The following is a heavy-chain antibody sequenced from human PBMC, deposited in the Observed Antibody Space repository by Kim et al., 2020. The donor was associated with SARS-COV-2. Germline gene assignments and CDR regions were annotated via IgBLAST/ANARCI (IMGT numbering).Heavy chain of an antibody. CDR3: AKVWAAARQTSDYYYGMDV. D-gene: IGHD6-13*01. J-gene: IGHJ6*02. CDR1: GFTFSSYG. CDR2: ISYDGSNK. V-gene: IGHV3-30*18. Sequence: GGSLRLSCAASGFTFSSYGMHWVRQAPGKGLEWVAVISYDGSNKYYADSVKGRFTISRDNSKNTLYLQINSLRAEDTAGYDCAKVWAAARQTSDYYYGMDVWGQGTTVTVSS.